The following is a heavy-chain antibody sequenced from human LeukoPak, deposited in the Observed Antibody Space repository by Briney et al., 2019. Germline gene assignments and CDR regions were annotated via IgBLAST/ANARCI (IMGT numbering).Heavy chain of an antibody. CDR1: GFTVSSNS. V-gene: IGHV3-53*01. D-gene: IGHD4/OR15-4a*01. CDR3: ARRAGAYSHPYDY. Sequence: GGSLRLSCTVSGFTVSSNSMSWVRQAPGEGLEWVSFIYSDNTHYSDSVKGRFTISRDNSKNTLYPQMNSLRAEDTAVYYCARRAGAYSHPYDYWGQGTLVTVSS. J-gene: IGHJ4*02. CDR2: IYSDNT.